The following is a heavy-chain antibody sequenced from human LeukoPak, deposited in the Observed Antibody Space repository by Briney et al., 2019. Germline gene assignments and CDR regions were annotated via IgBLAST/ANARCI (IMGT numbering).Heavy chain of an antibody. D-gene: IGHD2-8*01. J-gene: IGHJ4*02. V-gene: IGHV3-48*01. Sequence: GGSLRLSCAASGFTFSDYNMNWVRQAPGKGLEWASYITSSSSTMYYADSVKGRFTVSRDNAKNSLYLQMNSLRAEDTAVYYCARGDRVMGYWGQGSLVAVSS. CDR1: GFTFSDYN. CDR2: ITSSSSTM. CDR3: ARGDRVMGY.